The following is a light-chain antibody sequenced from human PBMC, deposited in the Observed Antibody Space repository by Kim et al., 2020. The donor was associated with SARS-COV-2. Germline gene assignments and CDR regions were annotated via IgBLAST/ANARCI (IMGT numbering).Light chain of an antibody. CDR2: GAS. CDR1: QSAASN. V-gene: IGKV3-15*01. J-gene: IGKJ4*01. CDR3: QQYNNWSPLT. Sequence: EIVMTQSPGTLSVSPGERATLSCRANQSAASNLAWYQHKAGQAPRLLIFGASTRPPGIPARFSGSGSGTEFTLTISSLQSEDCAVYYCQQYNNWSPLTFGGGTKVDIK.